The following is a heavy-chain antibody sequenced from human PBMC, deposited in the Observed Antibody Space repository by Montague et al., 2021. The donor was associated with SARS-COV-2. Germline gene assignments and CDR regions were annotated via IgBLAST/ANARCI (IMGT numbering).Heavy chain of an antibody. Sequence: TLSLTCAVSGGSISSGGYYWNWLRQHPEKGLKWIGYIYYSVSTNYNPSLRSRVTISEDTAKNQFSLKLTSVTAADTAVYYCARDKEMIFWGQGILVTVSS. D-gene: IGHD2-15*01. CDR3: ARDKEMIF. V-gene: IGHV4-31*11. CDR1: GGSISSGGYY. J-gene: IGHJ4*02. CDR2: IYYSVST.